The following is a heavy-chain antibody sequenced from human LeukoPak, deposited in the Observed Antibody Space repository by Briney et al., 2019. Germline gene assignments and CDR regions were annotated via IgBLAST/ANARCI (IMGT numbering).Heavy chain of an antibody. CDR3: AKDRRTPPTIFGVSTRPGFDY. V-gene: IGHV4-59*01. CDR2: IYSSGST. J-gene: IGHJ4*02. Sequence: SETLSLTCNVSGGSIRGYYWSWIRQPPGKGLEWIGYIYSSGSTNYNPSLKSRVTMSVDTSKNQFSLKVSSVTAADTAVYYCAKDRRTPPTIFGVSTRPGFDYWGQGTLVTVSS. CDR1: GGSIRGYY. D-gene: IGHD3-3*01.